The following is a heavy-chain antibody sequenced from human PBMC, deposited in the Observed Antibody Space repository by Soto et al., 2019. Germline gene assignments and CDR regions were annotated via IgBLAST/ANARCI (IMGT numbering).Heavy chain of an antibody. V-gene: IGHV4-31*03. J-gene: IGHJ4*02. CDR3: ARAPGDYFDY. CDR2: IFYSGST. Sequence: QVQLQESGPGLVKPSQTLSLTCTVSGGSISSGGYYWSWIRQHPEKGLEWIGYIFYSGSTYYNPSLTSRVTISVDTSKNQCSLKLSSVTAADTAVYYCARAPGDYFDYWGQGTLVTVSS. CDR1: GGSISSGGYY.